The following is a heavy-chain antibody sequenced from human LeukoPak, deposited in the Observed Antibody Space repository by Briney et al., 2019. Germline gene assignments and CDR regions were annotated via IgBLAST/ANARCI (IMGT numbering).Heavy chain of an antibody. V-gene: IGHV1-2*02. Sequence: EASVKVSCKASGYTFTGYYIHWVRQAPGQGLEWMGWINPNSGGTNYAQKFQGRVTMTRDTSISTAYMELSRLRSDDTAVYYCARGGPPYSRYFDWLEDYWGQGTLVTVSS. CDR3: ARGGPPYSRYFDWLEDY. J-gene: IGHJ4*02. CDR2: INPNSGGT. CDR1: GYTFTGYY. D-gene: IGHD3-9*01.